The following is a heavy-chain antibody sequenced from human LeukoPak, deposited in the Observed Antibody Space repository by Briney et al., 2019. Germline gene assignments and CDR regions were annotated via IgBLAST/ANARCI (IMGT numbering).Heavy chain of an antibody. J-gene: IGHJ4*02. CDR3: ARDHTSVYYDSSGYFDY. CDR2: ISYDGSNK. Sequence: HPGRSLRLSCAASGFTFSSYAMHWVRQAPGKGLEWVAVISYDGSNKYYADSVKGRFTISRDNSKNTLYLQMNSLRAEDTAVYYCARDHTSVYYDSSGYFDYWGQGTLVTVSS. CDR1: GFTFSSYA. D-gene: IGHD3-22*01. V-gene: IGHV3-30*01.